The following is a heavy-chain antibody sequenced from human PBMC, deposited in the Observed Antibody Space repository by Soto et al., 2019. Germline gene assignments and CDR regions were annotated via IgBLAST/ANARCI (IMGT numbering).Heavy chain of an antibody. CDR2: KFPSGSS. CDR1: GDSPDTYY. Sequence: QVQLQESGPGLVKPSETLSLSCTVSGDSPDTYYWTWIRQAPGKGLEWIGYKFPSGSSNYNPSLRSRVTMSVDTATNQFSLSLSSVTAADTAVYFCASLGVGDWANYYYYYGMDVWGQGTTVTVSS. J-gene: IGHJ6*02. CDR3: ASLGVGDWANYYYYYGMDV. D-gene: IGHD2-21*02. V-gene: IGHV4-4*09.